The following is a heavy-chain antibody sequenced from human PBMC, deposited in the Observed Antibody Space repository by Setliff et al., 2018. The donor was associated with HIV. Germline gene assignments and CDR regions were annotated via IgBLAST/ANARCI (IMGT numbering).Heavy chain of an antibody. Sequence: SETLSLTCTVSGGSISSGIYYWSWIRQPAGQGLEWIGHIYTSGSTNYSPSVKSRVTISVDTSKNQFSLRLNSVTVADTAVYYCARASVGATGLYAFEIWGQGTMVTVSS. J-gene: IGHJ3*02. CDR3: ARASVGATGLYAFEI. CDR1: GGSISSGIYY. CDR2: IYTSGST. V-gene: IGHV4-61*09. D-gene: IGHD1-26*01.